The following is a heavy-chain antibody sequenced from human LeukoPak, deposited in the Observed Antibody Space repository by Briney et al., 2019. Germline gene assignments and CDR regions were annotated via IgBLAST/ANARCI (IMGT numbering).Heavy chain of an antibody. CDR2: IKQDGSEK. J-gene: IGHJ4*02. V-gene: IGHV3-7*01. D-gene: IGHD3-3*01. CDR3: ARVGGYDFWSGYYFHY. CDR1: GFTCSSYW. Sequence: GGSLRLSCAASGFTCSSYWMSWVRQAPGKGLEWVANIKQDGSEKYHVDSVKGRFTISRDNAKNSLYLQMNSLRAEDTAVYYCARVGGYDFWSGYYFHYWGQGTLVTVSS.